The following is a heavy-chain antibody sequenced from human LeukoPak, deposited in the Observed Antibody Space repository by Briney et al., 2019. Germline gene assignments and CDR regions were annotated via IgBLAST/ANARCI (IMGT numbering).Heavy chain of an antibody. Sequence: SVKVSCKASGGTFISYAISWVRQAPGQGLEWMGGIIPIFGTANYAQKFQGRVTITADESTSTAYMELSSLRSEDTAVYYCARAPGYYYDSSGYSHFDYWGQGTLVTVSS. CDR1: GGTFISYA. CDR2: IIPIFGTA. V-gene: IGHV1-69*13. J-gene: IGHJ4*02. CDR3: ARAPGYYYDSSGYSHFDY. D-gene: IGHD3-22*01.